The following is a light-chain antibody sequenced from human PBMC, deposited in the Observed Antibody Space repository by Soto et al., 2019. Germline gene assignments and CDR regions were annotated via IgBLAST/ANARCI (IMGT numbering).Light chain of an antibody. V-gene: IGLV2-14*03. Sequence: QSVLTQPASVSGSPGQSITISCTGTSSDVGGYNYVSWYQQHPGKAPKLMIYDVSNRPSGVSYRFSGSKSGNTASLTISGLQAEYEADYYSSSYSSSYSYVVGGGTMVTVL. CDR1: SSDVGGYNY. CDR3: SSYSSSYSYV. CDR2: DVS. J-gene: IGLJ1*01.